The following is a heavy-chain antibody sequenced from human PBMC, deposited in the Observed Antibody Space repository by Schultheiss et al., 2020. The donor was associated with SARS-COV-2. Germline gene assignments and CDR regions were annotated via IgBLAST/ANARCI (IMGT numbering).Heavy chain of an antibody. Sequence: SETLSLTCTVSGGSISSGDYYWSWIRQPPGKGLEWIGYIYYSGSTYYNPSLKSRVTISVDTSKNQFSLKLSSVTAADTAVYYCATLVGPAAMLVDYWGQGTLVTVSS. CDR3: ATLVGPAAMLVDY. D-gene: IGHD2-2*01. V-gene: IGHV4-30-4*01. CDR1: GGSISSGDYY. J-gene: IGHJ4*02. CDR2: IYYSGST.